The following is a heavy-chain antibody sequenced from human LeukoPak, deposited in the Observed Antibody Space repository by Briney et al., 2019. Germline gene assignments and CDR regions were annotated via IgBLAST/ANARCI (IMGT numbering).Heavy chain of an antibody. CDR2: ITGDGDGA. CDR3: AKESSSRGWYGPDY. V-gene: IGHV3-23*01. CDR1: GFTFTRYA. Sequence: PGASLRLSCAASGFTFTRYAMTWVRQAPGRGLEWVSTITGDGDGAYYPDSVKGRFTTSRDNAKNTLYLQMNSLRADDTAVYYRAKESSSRGWYGPDYWGQGTLVTVSS. D-gene: IGHD6-19*01. J-gene: IGHJ4*02.